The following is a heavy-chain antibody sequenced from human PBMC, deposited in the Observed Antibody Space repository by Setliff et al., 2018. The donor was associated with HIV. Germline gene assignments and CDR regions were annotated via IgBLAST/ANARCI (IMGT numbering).Heavy chain of an antibody. D-gene: IGHD2-2*01. Sequence: GESLKISCKGSGYSFTSYWIGWVRQKPGQGLEWMGIIFPADSDTRVSPSFQGQVTISADQSVSTAYLQWSSLKASDNAIYYCARHLGLPDATDYMDVWGKGTTVTVSS. CDR1: GYSFTSYW. CDR3: ARHLGLPDATDYMDV. CDR2: IFPADSDT. V-gene: IGHV5-51*01. J-gene: IGHJ6*03.